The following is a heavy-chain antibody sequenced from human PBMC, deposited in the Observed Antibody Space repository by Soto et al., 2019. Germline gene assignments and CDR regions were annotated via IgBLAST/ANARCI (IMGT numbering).Heavy chain of an antibody. J-gene: IGHJ3*02. D-gene: IGHD6-19*01. V-gene: IGHV3-30*18. CDR3: GKVLRQWLSDDASDI. CDR2: ISYDGSNK. CDR1: GFTFSNYG. Sequence: QVQLVESGGGVVQPGRSLRLSCAASGFTFSNYGMHWVRQAPGKGLEWVAVISYDGSNKHYADSVKGRFTISIDNSNNTVYLQMNRMRAENMAVYSCGKVLRQWLSDDASDIWGTGTMVTVSS.